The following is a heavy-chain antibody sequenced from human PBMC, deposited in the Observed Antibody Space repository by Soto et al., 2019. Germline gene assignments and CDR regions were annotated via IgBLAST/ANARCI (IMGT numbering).Heavy chain of an antibody. CDR1: GGSISSYY. J-gene: IGHJ5*02. CDR3: VKNALCVRSVCSSIYGFGP. D-gene: IGHD4-4*01. V-gene: IGHV4-59*08. Sequence: SETLSLTCTVFGGSISSYYGSWIRQHPGKGLEWIGYIYYSGSTNYNPSLKSRVTISVDTSKNQFSLSLFSVTAADTAIYYCVKNALCVRSVCSSIYGFGPWSQGALVTVSS. CDR2: IYYSGST.